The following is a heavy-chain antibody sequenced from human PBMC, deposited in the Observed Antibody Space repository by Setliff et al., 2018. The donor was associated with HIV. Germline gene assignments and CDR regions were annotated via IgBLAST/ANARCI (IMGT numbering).Heavy chain of an antibody. CDR2: IFYSGIT. J-gene: IGHJ4*01. D-gene: IGHD3-22*01. Sequence: PSETLSLTCTVSGGPISSYYWSWIRQPPGKGLEWIAYIFYSGITNYNPSLKSRVTISLDSSKNQVSLTVTSVTAADTAVYYCARLMHYYDSFWVLWRENYFDSWGRGTLVTVSS. CDR3: ARLMHYYDSFWVLWRENYFDS. V-gene: IGHV4-59*08. CDR1: GGPISSYY.